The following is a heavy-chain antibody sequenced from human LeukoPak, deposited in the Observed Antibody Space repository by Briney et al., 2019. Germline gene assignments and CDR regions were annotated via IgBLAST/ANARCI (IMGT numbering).Heavy chain of an antibody. CDR3: AKDNPLDY. J-gene: IGHJ4*02. Sequence: DSVKGRFTISRDNSKNTLYLHIKSLRAYDTAVYYCAKDNPLDYWGQGTLVIVSS. V-gene: IGHV3-30*02. D-gene: IGHD1-14*01.